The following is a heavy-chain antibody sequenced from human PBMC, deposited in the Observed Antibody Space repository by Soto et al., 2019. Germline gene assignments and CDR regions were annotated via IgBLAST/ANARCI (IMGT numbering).Heavy chain of an antibody. CDR3: AKDGGYPNRYYYYGMDV. Sequence: PGGSLRLSCAASGFTFSSYGMHWVRQAPGKGLEWVAVISYDGSNKYYADSVKGRFTISRDNSKNTLYLQMNSLRAEDTAVYYCAKDGGYPNRYYYYGMDVWGQGTTVTVSS. D-gene: IGHD3-22*01. CDR1: GFTFSSYG. J-gene: IGHJ6*02. CDR2: ISYDGSNK. V-gene: IGHV3-30*18.